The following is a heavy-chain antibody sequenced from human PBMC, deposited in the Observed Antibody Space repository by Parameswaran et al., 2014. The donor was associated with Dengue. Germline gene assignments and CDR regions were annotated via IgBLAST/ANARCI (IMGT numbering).Heavy chain of an antibody. V-gene: IGHV4-39*01. D-gene: IGHD1-26*01. Sequence: WIRQPPGKGLEWIGSIYYSGSTNYNPSLKSRVTISVDTSKNQFSLKLSSVTAADTAVYYCARRGGSYPLNGMDVWGQGTTVTVSS. CDR2: IYYSGST. CDR3: ARRGGSYPLNGMDV. J-gene: IGHJ6*02.